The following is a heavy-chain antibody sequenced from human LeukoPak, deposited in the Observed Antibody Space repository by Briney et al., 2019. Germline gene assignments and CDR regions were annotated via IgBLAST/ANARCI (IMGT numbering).Heavy chain of an antibody. CDR1: GYTFTNYH. J-gene: IGHJ6*03. CDR2: MNPNSGNK. V-gene: IGHV1-8*02. CDR3: ARGPQWRGDYYYMDV. D-gene: IGHD6-19*01. Sequence: VASVKVSCKASGYTFTNYHINWVRQATGQGLEWMGWMNPNSGNKGYAQKFQGRVTMTMNTSITTAYMELSSLRSEDTAVYYCARGPQWRGDYYYMDVWGRGTTVTVSS.